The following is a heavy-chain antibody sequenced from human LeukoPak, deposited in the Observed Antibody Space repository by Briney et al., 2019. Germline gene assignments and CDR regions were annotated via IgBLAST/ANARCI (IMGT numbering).Heavy chain of an antibody. CDR1: GFTFSSYS. D-gene: IGHD1-14*01. Sequence: GGSLRLSCAASGFTFSSYSMNWVRQAPGKGLEWVSYISSGGSTIYYADSVRGRFTISRDTAKNSLYLEMNSLRDEDTAMYYCVRGDQEASEPAFDYWGQGTLVTISS. CDR3: VRGDQEASEPAFDY. CDR2: ISSGGSTI. V-gene: IGHV3-48*02. J-gene: IGHJ4*02.